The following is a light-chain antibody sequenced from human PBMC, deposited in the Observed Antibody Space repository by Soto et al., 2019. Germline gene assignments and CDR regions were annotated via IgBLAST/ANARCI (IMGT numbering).Light chain of an antibody. CDR2: AAS. J-gene: IGKJ1*01. CDR1: ESIRNN. Sequence: DIQMTQSPSSLSASVGDRVTITCRASESIRNNLNWYQQKPGKAPKLLIYAASTLQSGVPSRFSGGGSGTEFTRTIGSLQPEDFTTYYCQQTYSTPRGAFGQGNKVEFK. CDR3: QQTYSTPRGA. V-gene: IGKV1-39*01.